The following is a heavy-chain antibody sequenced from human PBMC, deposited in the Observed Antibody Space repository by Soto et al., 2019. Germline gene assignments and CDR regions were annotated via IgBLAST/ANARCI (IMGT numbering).Heavy chain of an antibody. Sequence: QVQLQESGPGLVRPSETLSLTCTVSSDSISSYYWIWIRQSPGKGLEWIGYTDYSGNTNYNPSLKSRVTISGETSKHQFSLSLSSVTAADTAVYYCARAVGDPLYYLDYWGQGTLVTVSS. CDR1: SDSISSYY. CDR3: ARAVGDPLYYLDY. CDR2: TDYSGNT. V-gene: IGHV4-59*08. J-gene: IGHJ4*02. D-gene: IGHD6-19*01.